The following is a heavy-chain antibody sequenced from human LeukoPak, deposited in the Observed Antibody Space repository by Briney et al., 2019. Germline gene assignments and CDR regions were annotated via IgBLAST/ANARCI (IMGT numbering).Heavy chain of an antibody. D-gene: IGHD2-2*01. V-gene: IGHV1-2*06. Sequence: GASVKASCTASGYTFTGYYMHWVRQAPGQGLEWMGRINPNSGGTNYAQKFQGRVTMTRDTSISTAYMELSRLRSDDTAVYYCARGPRIIVVVPAAIRLNLPFDYWGQGTLVTVSS. J-gene: IGHJ4*02. CDR3: ARGPRIIVVVPAAIRLNLPFDY. CDR2: INPNSGGT. CDR1: GYTFTGYY.